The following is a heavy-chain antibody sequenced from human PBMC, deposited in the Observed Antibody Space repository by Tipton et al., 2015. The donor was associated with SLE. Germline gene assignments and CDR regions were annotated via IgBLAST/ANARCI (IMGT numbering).Heavy chain of an antibody. CDR3: AKQTTSHIVEVPGYFQH. D-gene: IGHD2-2*01. V-gene: IGHV4-39*07. CDR2: IYYSGST. J-gene: IGHJ1*01. CDR1: GGSISSSSYY. Sequence: LRLSCTVSGGSISSSSYYWGWIRQPPGKGLEWIGSIYYSGSTYYNPSLKSRVTISVDTSKNQFSLKLSSVTAADTAVYYCAKQTTSHIVEVPGYFQHWGQGTLVTVSS.